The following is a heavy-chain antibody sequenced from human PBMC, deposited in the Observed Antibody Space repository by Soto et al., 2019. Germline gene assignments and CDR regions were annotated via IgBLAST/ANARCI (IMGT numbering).Heavy chain of an antibody. D-gene: IGHD2-2*01. Sequence: QITLKESGPTLVKPTQTLTLTCTFSGFSLTTSGVGVGWIRQPPGKALEWLALIYWDDDKRYSPSLESRLTITKDTSKNQVVLTLPKVDPVDTGTYYCAHRVSDADDYWGQGILVTVSS. J-gene: IGHJ4*02. CDR2: IYWDDDK. V-gene: IGHV2-5*02. CDR1: GFSLTTSGVG. CDR3: AHRVSDADDY.